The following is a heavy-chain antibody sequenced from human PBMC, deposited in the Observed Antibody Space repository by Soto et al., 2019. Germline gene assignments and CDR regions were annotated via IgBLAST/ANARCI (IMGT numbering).Heavy chain of an antibody. CDR2: IYYSGTT. J-gene: IGHJ4*02. CDR3: ARLAYRDYST. Sequence: SETLSLTCTVSGGSIKMGGYYWGWIRQPPGKGLEWLATIYYSGTTYYNPSLKSRLTISVDTSKNHFSLELSSVTAADTAFYYCARLAYRDYSTWGQGTLVTVSS. V-gene: IGHV4-39*02. CDR1: GGSIKMGGYY. D-gene: IGHD2-21*01.